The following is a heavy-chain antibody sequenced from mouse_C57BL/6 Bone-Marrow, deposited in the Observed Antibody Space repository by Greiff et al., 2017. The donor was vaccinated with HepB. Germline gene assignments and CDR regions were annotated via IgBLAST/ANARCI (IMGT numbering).Heavy chain of an antibody. Sequence: EVMLMESGGGLVKPGGSLKLSCAASGFTFSDYGMPWVRQAPEKGLEWVAYISSGSSTIYYADTVKGRFTISRDNAKNTLFLQMTSLRSEDTAMYYCAKLRRTWFAYWGQGTLVTVSA. CDR1: GFTFSDYG. V-gene: IGHV5-17*01. CDR3: AKLRRTWFAY. J-gene: IGHJ3*01. CDR2: ISSGSSTI. D-gene: IGHD2-4*01.